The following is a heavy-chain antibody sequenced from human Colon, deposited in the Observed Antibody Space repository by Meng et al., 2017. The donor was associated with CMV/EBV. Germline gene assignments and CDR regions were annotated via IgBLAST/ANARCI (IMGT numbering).Heavy chain of an antibody. D-gene: IGHD6-13*01. Sequence: CKASGYTFTRYNINWVRQAPGQRLEWMGYINPKTGNPRYVPGFTGRFVFSLDTSVNTAYLQISSLKAEDAAIYYCATGSVAADGKGYWGQGTQVTVSS. J-gene: IGHJ4*02. CDR1: GYTFTRYN. CDR2: INPKTGNP. V-gene: IGHV7-4-1*02. CDR3: ATGSVAADGKGY.